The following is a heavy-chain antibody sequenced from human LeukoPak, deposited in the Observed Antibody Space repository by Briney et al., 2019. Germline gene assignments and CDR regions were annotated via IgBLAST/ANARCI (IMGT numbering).Heavy chain of an antibody. V-gene: IGHV3-74*01. CDR3: ARELIGYCSSTSCYGGNWFDP. CDR1: GFTFSSYW. J-gene: IGHJ5*02. CDR2: INRDGSST. Sequence: GGSLRLSCAASGFTFSSYWMHWVRQAPGKGLVWVSRINRDGSSTSYADSVKGRFTISRDNAKNTLYLQMNSLRAEDTAVYYCARELIGYCSSTSCYGGNWFDPWGQGTLVTVSS. D-gene: IGHD2-2*01.